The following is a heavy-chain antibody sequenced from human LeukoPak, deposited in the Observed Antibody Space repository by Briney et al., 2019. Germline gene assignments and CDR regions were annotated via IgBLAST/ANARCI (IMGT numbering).Heavy chain of an antibody. CDR1: GFTFETYE. V-gene: IGHV3-48*03. D-gene: IGHD6-6*01. CDR2: ISSSGSTI. Sequence: GGSLRLSCAASGFTFETYERNWVRQAPGKGLEWVSYISSSGSTIYYADSVKGRFTISRDNAKNSLYLQMNSLRAEDTAVYYCARVESIAARLDYYGMDVWGQGTTVTVSS. J-gene: IGHJ6*02. CDR3: ARVESIAARLDYYGMDV.